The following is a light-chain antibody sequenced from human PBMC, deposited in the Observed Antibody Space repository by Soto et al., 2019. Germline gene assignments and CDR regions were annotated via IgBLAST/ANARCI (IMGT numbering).Light chain of an antibody. V-gene: IGKV3-11*01. Sequence: PGERATLSCRASQRVSSYLAWYQQKPGQAPRLLIYDASIRATGIPARFSGSGSGTDFTLTITSLEPEDFAVYYCXXXXXWXLTFGGGTRVEIE. CDR1: QRVSSY. CDR3: XXXXXWXLT. J-gene: IGKJ4*01. CDR2: DAS.